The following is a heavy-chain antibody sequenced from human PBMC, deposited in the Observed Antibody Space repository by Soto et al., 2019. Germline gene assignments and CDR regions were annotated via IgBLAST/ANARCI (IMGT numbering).Heavy chain of an antibody. CDR1: GGSLSSSSYH. D-gene: IGHD4-17*01. J-gene: IGHJ4*02. CDR2: IYYSGST. V-gene: IGHV4-39*01. Sequence: SKTLSLTCTVPGGSLSSSSYHWGWFRQHPGKGLEWIGSIYYSGSTNYNPSLKSRVTISVDTSKNQFSLKLSSVTAADTAVYYGARHLYGDYPSAPLYYWGQGTLVTVSS. CDR3: ARHLYGDYPSAPLYY.